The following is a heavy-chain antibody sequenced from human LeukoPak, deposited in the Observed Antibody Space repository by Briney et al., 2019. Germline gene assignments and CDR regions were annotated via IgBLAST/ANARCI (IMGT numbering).Heavy chain of an antibody. D-gene: IGHD3-9*01. Sequence: ASVKVSCKASGYTFTSYGISWVRQAPGQGLEWMGWISAYNGNTNYAQKLQGRVTMTTDTSTSTAYMELRSLRSDDTAVYYCARGGTLTYYDILTGYLARVAFDIWGQGTMVTVSS. J-gene: IGHJ3*02. V-gene: IGHV1-18*01. CDR1: GYTFTSYG. CDR3: ARGGTLTYYDILTGYLARVAFDI. CDR2: ISAYNGNT.